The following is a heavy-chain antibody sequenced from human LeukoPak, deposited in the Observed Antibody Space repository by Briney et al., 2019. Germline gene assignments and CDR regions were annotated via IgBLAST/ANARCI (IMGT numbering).Heavy chain of an antibody. CDR2: INPSDGST. CDR3: ARSDCRGGSCLFDH. D-gene: IGHD2-15*01. Sequence: ASVTVSCKASGYTSTTYYMHWVRQAPGQGLEWMGIINPSDGSTNYAQKFQGRVTMTRDMSTSTVYMDLSSLRSEDTAVYYCARSDCRGGSCLFDHWGQGTLVTVSS. V-gene: IGHV1-46*01. CDR1: GYTSTTYY. J-gene: IGHJ5*02.